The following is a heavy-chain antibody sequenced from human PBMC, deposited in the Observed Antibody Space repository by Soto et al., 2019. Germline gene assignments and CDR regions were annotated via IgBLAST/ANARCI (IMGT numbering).Heavy chain of an antibody. J-gene: IGHJ5*02. CDR3: TKGTDFWSGLSWFDP. V-gene: IGHV3-23*01. Sequence: PGGSLRLSCAASGFTFTNYAMNRVRQAPGKGLEWVSGISGSGGGSTYYANSVKGRFTISRDNSRNNLYLQINSLRAEDTAVYYCTKGTDFWSGLSWFDPWGQGSLVTVS. CDR1: GFTFTNYA. CDR2: ISGSGGGST. D-gene: IGHD3-3*01.